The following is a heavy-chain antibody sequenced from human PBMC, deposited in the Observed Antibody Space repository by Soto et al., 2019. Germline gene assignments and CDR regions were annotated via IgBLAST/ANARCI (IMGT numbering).Heavy chain of an antibody. CDR2: IIPILGIA. Sequence: SVKVSCKASEGTFSSYTISWVRQAPGQGLEWMGRIIPILGIANYAQKFQGRVTITADKSTSTAYMELSSLRSEDTAVYYCARAVTYYYDSSGTTGDAFDIWG. D-gene: IGHD3-22*01. CDR1: EGTFSSYT. J-gene: IGHJ3*02. CDR3: ARAVTYYYDSSGTTGDAFDI. V-gene: IGHV1-69*02.